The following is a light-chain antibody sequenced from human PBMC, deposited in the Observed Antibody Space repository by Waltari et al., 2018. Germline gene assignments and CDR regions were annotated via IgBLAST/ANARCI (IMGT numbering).Light chain of an antibody. CDR1: QSVGRS. CDR2: DAF. V-gene: IGKV3-20*01. CDR3: QMYVRLPAT. J-gene: IGKJ1*01. Sequence: IVLTQSPGTLSLSPGERVTLSCRASQSVGRSLAWYQQKPGQAPRLLIYDAFTRATGIADRVSGSCAGTDFSLTISRLDPEDFAVYYCQMYVRLPATFGQGTKVEIK.